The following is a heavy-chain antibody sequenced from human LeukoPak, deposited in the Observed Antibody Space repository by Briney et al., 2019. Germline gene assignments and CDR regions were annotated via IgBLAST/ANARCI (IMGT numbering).Heavy chain of an antibody. CDR2: IYTSGST. J-gene: IGHJ6*03. CDR3: AREGELAAAGRNYYYYMDV. D-gene: IGHD6-13*01. Sequence: SETLSLTCTVSGGSISSYYWSWIRQPAGKGLEWIGRIYTSGSTNYNPSLKSRVTMSVDTSKNQFSLKLSSVTAADTAVYYCAREGELAAAGRNYYYYMDVWGKGTTVTVSS. V-gene: IGHV4-4*07. CDR1: GGSISSYY.